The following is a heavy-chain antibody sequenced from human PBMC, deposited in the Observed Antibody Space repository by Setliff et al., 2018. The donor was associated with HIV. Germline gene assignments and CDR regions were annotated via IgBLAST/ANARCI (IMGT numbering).Heavy chain of an antibody. Sequence: PSETLSLTCTVSGGSITSGGYYWSWIRQPAGKGLEWIGRIYTSGNTNYNPSLKSRVTISADTSKKQFSLKLNSVTAADTAVYYCARGRYSSGWYKDAFDIWGQGTMVTVSS. D-gene: IGHD6-19*01. CDR1: GGSITSGGYY. V-gene: IGHV4-61*02. CDR2: IYTSGNT. CDR3: ARGRYSSGWYKDAFDI. J-gene: IGHJ3*02.